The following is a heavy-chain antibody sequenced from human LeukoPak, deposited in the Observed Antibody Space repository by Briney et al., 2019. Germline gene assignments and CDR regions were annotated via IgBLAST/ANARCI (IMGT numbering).Heavy chain of an antibody. CDR1: GFTFSSYW. J-gene: IGHJ3*02. Sequence: GGSLRLSWAASGFTFSSYWMHWVRQAPGKGLVWVSRIKTDGSSTDYADSVKGRFTISRDNAKNTMYLQMISLRAEDTAVYYCARGVSGTGPDIWGLGTMVTVSS. V-gene: IGHV3-74*01. CDR3: ARGVSGTGPDI. D-gene: IGHD5/OR15-5a*01. CDR2: IKTDGSST.